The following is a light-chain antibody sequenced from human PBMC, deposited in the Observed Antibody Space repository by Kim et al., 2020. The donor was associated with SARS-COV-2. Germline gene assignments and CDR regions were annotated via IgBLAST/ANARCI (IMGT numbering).Light chain of an antibody. J-gene: IGKJ4*01. CDR1: ESISSY. CDR2: DAS. Sequence: LSPGERATLSCRASESISSYLAWYQQKSGQAPRLLIYDASNRATGIPARFSGSGSGTDFTLTISNLDPEDFAIYFCQQRINWPLTFGGGTKVDIK. V-gene: IGKV3-11*01. CDR3: QQRINWPLT.